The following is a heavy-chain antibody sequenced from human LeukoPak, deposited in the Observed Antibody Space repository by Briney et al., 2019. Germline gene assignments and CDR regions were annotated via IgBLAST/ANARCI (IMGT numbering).Heavy chain of an antibody. CDR1: GFTFSSYG. CDR3: AKGPLTRFDY. V-gene: IGHV3-23*01. Sequence: GGSLRLSCAASGFTFSSYGMSWVRQAPGKGLEWVSGISGSGGFTYYADSVKGRFTISRDNSKNTLYLQVNSLRAEDTAVYYCAKGPLTRFDYWGQGTLVTVSS. J-gene: IGHJ4*02. D-gene: IGHD4/OR15-4a*01. CDR2: ISGSGGFT.